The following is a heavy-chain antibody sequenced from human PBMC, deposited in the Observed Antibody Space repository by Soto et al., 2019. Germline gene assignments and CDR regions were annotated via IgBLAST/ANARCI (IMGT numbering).Heavy chain of an antibody. D-gene: IGHD6-19*01. J-gene: IGHJ4*02. CDR1: GFTLSNYW. Sequence: VQLEESGGGLVQPGGSLRLSCAASGFTLSNYWMSWVRQAPGKGLEWVANIKEDGSEKYYMDSVKGRFTISRDNAKKSLYLQMNSVRADDTAFYYCARDANGWGDYWGQGTLVTVSS. V-gene: IGHV3-7*01. CDR2: IKEDGSEK. CDR3: ARDANGWGDY.